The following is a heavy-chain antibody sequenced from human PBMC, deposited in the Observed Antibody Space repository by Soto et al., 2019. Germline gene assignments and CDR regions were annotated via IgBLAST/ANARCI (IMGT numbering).Heavy chain of an antibody. CDR3: ARHPIVVVPAAIWAAFDI. J-gene: IGHJ3*02. CDR1: GYSFTSYW. Sequence: GESLKISCKGSGYSFTSYWIGWVRQVPGKGLEWMGIIYPGDSDTRYSPSFQGQVTISADKSISTAYLQWSSLKASDTAMYYCARHPIVVVPAAIWAAFDIWGQGTMVTVSS. D-gene: IGHD2-2*02. CDR2: IYPGDSDT. V-gene: IGHV5-51*01.